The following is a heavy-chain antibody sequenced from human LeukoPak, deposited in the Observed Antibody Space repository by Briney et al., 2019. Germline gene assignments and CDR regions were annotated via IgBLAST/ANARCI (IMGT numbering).Heavy chain of an antibody. CDR1: GFRFSTYG. V-gene: IGHV3-30-3*01. CDR2: ISYDGSTK. J-gene: IGHJ4*02. Sequence: PGGSLRLSCAASGFRFSTYGVHWVRQAPGKGLEWVALISYDGSTKYYADSVTGRFTISRDNSKSTLYLQMNSLRIEDTAVYYCARGYYYDSSAYPAHFDHWGQGTLVTVSS. CDR3: ARGYYYDSSAYPAHFDH. D-gene: IGHD3-22*01.